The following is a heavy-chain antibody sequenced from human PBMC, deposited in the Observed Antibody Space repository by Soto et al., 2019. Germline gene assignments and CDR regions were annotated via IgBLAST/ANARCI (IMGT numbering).Heavy chain of an antibody. D-gene: IGHD3-10*01. CDR1: GGSISSSNW. V-gene: IGHV4-4*02. Sequence: SETLSLTCAVSGGSISSSNWWSWVRQPPGKGLEWIGEIYHSGSTNYNPSLKSRVTISVDKSKNQFSLKLSSVTAADTAVYYCARTLYYYGSAGGFDPWGQGTLVTVSS. CDR3: ARTLYYYGSAGGFDP. J-gene: IGHJ5*02. CDR2: IYHSGST.